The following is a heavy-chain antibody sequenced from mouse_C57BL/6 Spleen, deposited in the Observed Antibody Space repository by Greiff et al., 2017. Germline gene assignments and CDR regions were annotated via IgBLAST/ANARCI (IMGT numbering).Heavy chain of an antibody. V-gene: IGHV5-12*01. Sequence: EVQLVESGGGLVQPGGSLKLSCAASGFTFSDYYMYWVRQTPEKRLEWVAYISNGGGSTYYPDTVKGRFTISRDNAKNTLYLQMSRLKSEDTAMYYCARQADGYAMDYWGQGTSVTVSS. CDR3: ARQADGYAMDY. CDR2: ISNGGGST. CDR1: GFTFSDYY. J-gene: IGHJ4*01.